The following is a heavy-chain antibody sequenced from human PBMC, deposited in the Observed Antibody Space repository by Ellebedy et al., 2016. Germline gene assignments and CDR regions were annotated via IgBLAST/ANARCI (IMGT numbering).Heavy chain of an antibody. CDR1: GFTFSDYY. CDR2: ISSSGSTI. CDR3: ARDLSHISGNWFDP. J-gene: IGHJ5*02. D-gene: IGHD2-21*01. V-gene: IGHV3-11*01. Sequence: GGSLRLSCAASGFTFSDYYMSWIRQAPGKGLEWVSYISSSGSTIYYADSVKGRFTISRDNAKNSLYLQMNSLRAEDTAVYYCARDLSHISGNWFDPWGQGTLVTVSS.